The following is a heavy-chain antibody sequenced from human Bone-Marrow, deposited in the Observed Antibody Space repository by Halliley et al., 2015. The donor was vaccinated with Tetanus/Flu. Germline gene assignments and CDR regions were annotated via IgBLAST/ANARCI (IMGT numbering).Heavy chain of an antibody. D-gene: IGHD2-21*02. J-gene: IGHJ4*02. CDR1: GYAFNDYW. V-gene: IGHV5-51*01. CDR2: IYPDDLDT. Sequence: QLVQSGAEVKKPGESLEISCKAYGYAFNDYWIGWVRQKPEKGLDWMGVIYPDDLDTTYSPSFQGQVTISVDKSINTIYLRWSSLKASAPAIYSCVRRRGGDYYGPFEFWGQGTQFPVPS. CDR3: VRRRGGDYYGPFEF.